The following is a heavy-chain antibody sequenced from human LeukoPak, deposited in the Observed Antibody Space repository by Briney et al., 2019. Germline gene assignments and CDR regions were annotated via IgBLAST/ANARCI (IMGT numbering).Heavy chain of an antibody. Sequence: PGGSLRLSCAASEFTFSSYWMTWVREARGKGLGCVANIKQDGSEKYYVDSVKGRFTISRDNAKNTLYLQMDSLRAEDTAVYYGARYSATWGWLDPWGQGTLVTVSS. V-gene: IGHV3-7*04. CDR3: ARYSATWGWLDP. D-gene: IGHD3-16*01. J-gene: IGHJ5*02. CDR1: EFTFSSYW. CDR2: IKQDGSEK.